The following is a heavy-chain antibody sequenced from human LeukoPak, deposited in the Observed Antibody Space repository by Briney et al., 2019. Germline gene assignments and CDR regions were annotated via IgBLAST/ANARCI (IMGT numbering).Heavy chain of an antibody. CDR3: ARDLGSSFGAFDI. CDR2: ISGSGDDT. Sequence: GGSLRLSCAVSGFIFDSYAMSWVRQAPGKGLEWVSLISGSGDDTKYADSVMGRFTISRDNSKNSLYLQMNSLRAEDTAVYYCARDLGSSFGAFDIWGQGTMVTVSS. J-gene: IGHJ3*02. D-gene: IGHD3-10*01. V-gene: IGHV3-23*01. CDR1: GFIFDSYA.